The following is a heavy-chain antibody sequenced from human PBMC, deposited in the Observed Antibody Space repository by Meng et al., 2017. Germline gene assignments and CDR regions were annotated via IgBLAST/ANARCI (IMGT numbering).Heavy chain of an antibody. J-gene: IGHJ6*02. CDR2: ISSSGSTI. CDR1: GFTFSSYE. CDR3: ARDLYSSTSCYYYYYGMDV. D-gene: IGHD2-2*01. Sequence: GESLKISCAASGFTFSSYEMNWVRQAPGKGLEWVSYISSSGSTIYYADSVKGRFTISRDNAKYSLYLQMNSLRAEDTAVYYCARDLYSSTSCYYYYYGMDVWGQGTTVTVTS. V-gene: IGHV3-48*03.